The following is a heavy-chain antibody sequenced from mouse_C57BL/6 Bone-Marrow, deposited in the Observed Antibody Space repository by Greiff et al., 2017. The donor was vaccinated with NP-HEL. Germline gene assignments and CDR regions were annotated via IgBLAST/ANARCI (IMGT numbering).Heavy chain of an antibody. CDR2: IDPSDSYT. D-gene: IGHD1-1*01. Sequence: QVQLQQPGAELVRPGTSVKLSCKASGYTFTSSWMHWVKQRPGQGLEWIGVIDPSDSYTNYNQKFKGKATLTVDTSSSTAYMQLSSLTSEDSAVYYCASSSYGPWYFDVWGTGTTVTVSS. V-gene: IGHV1-59*01. CDR3: ASSSYGPWYFDV. CDR1: GYTFTSSW. J-gene: IGHJ1*03.